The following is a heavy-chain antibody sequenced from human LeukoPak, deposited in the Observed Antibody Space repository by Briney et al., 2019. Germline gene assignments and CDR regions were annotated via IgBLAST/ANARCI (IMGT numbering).Heavy chain of an antibody. D-gene: IGHD6-13*01. CDR2: IYSGGST. CDR1: RLTVSSNY. V-gene: IGHV3-53*01. J-gene: IGHJ3*02. Sequence: GVSLRLSCAASRLTVSSNYMSWVRQAPGKGLEWGSVIYSGGSTYYADSVKGRFTMSRDNSKNTLYLQMNSLRAEDTAVYYCARGRAAVDHDAFDIWGQGTMVTVSS. CDR3: ARGRAAVDHDAFDI.